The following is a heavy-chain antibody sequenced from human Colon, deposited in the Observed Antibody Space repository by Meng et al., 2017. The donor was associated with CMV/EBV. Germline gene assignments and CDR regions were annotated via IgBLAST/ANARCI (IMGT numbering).Heavy chain of an antibody. CDR1: GFTFRSYE. J-gene: IGHJ6*02. CDR2: ISSGGQTI. CDR3: ARDPSLITISGVVTYGMDV. Sequence: GESLKISCSASGFTFRSYEMNWVRQAQGKGLEWVSYISSGGQTIHYADSVKGRFTISRDNTNNSLYLQMSSLRADDTAVYYCARDPSLITISGVVTYGMDVWGPGTTVTVSS. D-gene: IGHD3-3*01. V-gene: IGHV3-48*03.